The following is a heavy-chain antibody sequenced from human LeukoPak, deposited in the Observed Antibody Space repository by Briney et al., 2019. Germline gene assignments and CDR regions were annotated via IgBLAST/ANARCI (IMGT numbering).Heavy chain of an antibody. Sequence: GGSLRLSCAASGFTLSSYSMNWVRQAPGKGPEWLAYITTTSSPIYYADSVKGRFTISRDSSLYLQMNSLRAEDTAVYYCARSIIGDYYMDVWGKGTTVTVSS. J-gene: IGHJ6*03. D-gene: IGHD3-10*01. CDR2: ITTTSSPI. CDR1: GFTLSSYS. V-gene: IGHV3-48*01. CDR3: ARSIIGDYYMDV.